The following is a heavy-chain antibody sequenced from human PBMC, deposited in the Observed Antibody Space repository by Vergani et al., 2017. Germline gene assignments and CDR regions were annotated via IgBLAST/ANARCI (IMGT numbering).Heavy chain of an antibody. CDR1: GGTFSSYA. V-gene: IGHV1-69*01. D-gene: IGHD3-3*01. J-gene: IGHJ4*02. CDR2: IIPIFGTA. CDR3: AGAGEGRVLRFLVWLLYTDY. Sequence: QVQLVQSGAEVKKPGSSVKVSCKASGGTFSSYAISWVRQAPGQGLEWMGGIIPIFGTANYAQKFQGRVTLTADESTSTAYMELSSLRSEDTAVYYCAGAGEGRVLRFLVWLLYTDYWGQGTLVTVSS.